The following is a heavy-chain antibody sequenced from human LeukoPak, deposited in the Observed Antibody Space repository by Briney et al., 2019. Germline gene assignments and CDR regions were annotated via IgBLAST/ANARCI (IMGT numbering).Heavy chain of an antibody. CDR2: ITTSGGST. CDR3: ANDRGYCSGGSCYYLDF. CDR1: GFTFSSYA. Sequence: GGSLRLSCAASGFTFSSYAMSWVRQAPGEGLEWVSSITTSGGSTYYADSVKGRFTISRDNSKNTLYLQMDSLRAEDTAVYYCANDRGYCSGGSCYYLDFWGQGTLVTVSS. V-gene: IGHV3-23*01. J-gene: IGHJ4*02. D-gene: IGHD2-15*01.